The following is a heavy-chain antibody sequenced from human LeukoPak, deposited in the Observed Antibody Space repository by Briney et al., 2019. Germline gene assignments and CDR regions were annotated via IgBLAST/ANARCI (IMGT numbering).Heavy chain of an antibody. CDR1: GGSISSYY. J-gene: IGHJ5*02. Sequence: SETLSLTCTVSGGSISSYYWSWIRQPPGKGLEWIGYIYYSGSTNYNPSLKSRVTISVDTSKNQFSLKLSSVTAAVTAVYFCARYYYGSGSYKSDNWFDPWGQGTLVTVSS. V-gene: IGHV4-59*01. CDR3: ARYYYGSGSYKSDNWFDP. D-gene: IGHD3-10*01. CDR2: IYYSGST.